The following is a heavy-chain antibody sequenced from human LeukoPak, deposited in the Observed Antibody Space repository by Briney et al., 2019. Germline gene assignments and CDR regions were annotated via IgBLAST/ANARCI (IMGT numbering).Heavy chain of an antibody. CDR1: GYTFTSFG. J-gene: IGHJ3*02. V-gene: IGHV1-18*01. CDR2: ISAYNGNT. D-gene: IGHD5-18*01. CDR3: ARRGGWLRRTGAFDI. Sequence: ASVKVSCKASGYTFTSFGITWVRQAPGQGLEWMGWISAYNGNTNYLQKLQGRVTMTTDTSTSTAYMELRSLRSDDTAVYYCARRGGWLRRTGAFDIWGQGTMVTVSS.